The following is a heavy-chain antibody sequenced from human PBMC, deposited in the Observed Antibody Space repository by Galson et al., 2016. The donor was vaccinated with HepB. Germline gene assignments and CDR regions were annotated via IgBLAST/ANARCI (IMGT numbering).Heavy chain of an antibody. J-gene: IGHJ4*02. V-gene: IGHV1-69*13. CDR3: AREGGQQLAPFDY. CDR2: IIPIFGTA. D-gene: IGHD6-13*01. Sequence: SVKVSCKASGGTFSSYAISWVRQAPGQGVEWMGGIIPIFGTANYAQKFQGRVTITADESTSTAYMELSSLRSEDTAVYYCAREGGQQLAPFDYWGQGTLVTVSS. CDR1: GGTFSSYA.